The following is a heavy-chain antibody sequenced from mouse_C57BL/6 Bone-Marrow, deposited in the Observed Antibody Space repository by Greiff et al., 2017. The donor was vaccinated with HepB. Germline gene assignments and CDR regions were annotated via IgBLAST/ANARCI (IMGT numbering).Heavy chain of an antibody. CDR2: IYPRDGST. D-gene: IGHD1-1*01. J-gene: IGHJ1*03. CDR3: ARGRYYYGSSYGYFDV. CDR1: GYTFTDHT. Sequence: VQLQQSDAELVKPGASVKISCKVSGYTFTDHTIHWMKQRPEQGLEWIGYIYPRDGSTKYNEKFKGKATLTEDKSSSTAYMQLNSLTSEDSAVYFCARGRYYYGSSYGYFDVWGTGTTVTVSS. V-gene: IGHV1-78*01.